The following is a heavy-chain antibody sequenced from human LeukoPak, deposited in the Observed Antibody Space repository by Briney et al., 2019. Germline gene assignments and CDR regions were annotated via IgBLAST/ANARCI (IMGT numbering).Heavy chain of an antibody. D-gene: IGHD1-1*01. CDR3: AREATGRAFDP. CDR2: ISALTGDT. CDR1: GYNFNDFG. Sequence: ASVKVSCKASGYNFNDFGVTWLRQAPGQGLEWMGWISALTGDTNYAQKFQGRVTMTTDTSTDTAYMEMGSLRSDDTAVYYCAREATGRAFDPWGQGTLVTVSS. V-gene: IGHV1-18*01. J-gene: IGHJ5*02.